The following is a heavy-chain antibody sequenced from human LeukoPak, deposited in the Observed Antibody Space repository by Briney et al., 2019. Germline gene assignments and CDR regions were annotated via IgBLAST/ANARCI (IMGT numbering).Heavy chain of an antibody. CDR1: GFTFSSYS. J-gene: IGHJ4*02. CDR3: ATTVAGTADY. Sequence: GGSLRLSCAASGFTFSSYSMNWVRQAPGKGLEWVSSISSSSSYIYYTDSAKGRFTISRDNAKNSLYLQMNSLRAEDTAVYYCATTVAGTADYWGQGTLVTVSS. CDR2: ISSSSSYI. V-gene: IGHV3-21*01. D-gene: IGHD6-19*01.